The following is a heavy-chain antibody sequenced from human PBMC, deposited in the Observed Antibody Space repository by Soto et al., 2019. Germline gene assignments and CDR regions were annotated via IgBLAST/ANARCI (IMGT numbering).Heavy chain of an antibody. J-gene: IGHJ6*02. D-gene: IGHD5-18*01. V-gene: IGHV3-33*01. CDR1: GFTFSSYG. Sequence: GGSLRLSCAASGFTFSSYGMHWVRQAPGKGLEWVAVIWYDGSNKYYADSVKGRFTISRDNSKNTLYLQMNSLRAEDTAVYYCARRLTAMVSYYYYGMDVWGQGTTVTVSS. CDR2: IWYDGSNK. CDR3: ARRLTAMVSYYYYGMDV.